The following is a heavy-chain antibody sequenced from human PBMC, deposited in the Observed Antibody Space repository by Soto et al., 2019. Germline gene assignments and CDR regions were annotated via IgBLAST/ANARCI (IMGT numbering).Heavy chain of an antibody. Sequence: QVQLVESGGGVVQPGRSLRLSCAASGFTFSSYGMHWVRQAPGKGLEWVAVISYDGSNKYYADSVKGRFTISRDNSKSTLYLQMDSLRAEDTAVYYCAKDRSGRITMVRGAATDYWGQGTLVTVSS. D-gene: IGHD3-10*01. CDR1: GFTFSSYG. CDR2: ISYDGSNK. J-gene: IGHJ4*02. V-gene: IGHV3-30*18. CDR3: AKDRSGRITMVRGAATDY.